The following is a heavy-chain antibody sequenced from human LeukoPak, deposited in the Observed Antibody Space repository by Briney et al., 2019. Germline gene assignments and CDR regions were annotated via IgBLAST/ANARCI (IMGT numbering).Heavy chain of an antibody. CDR1: GFTFSDYY. D-gene: IGHD6-6*01. CDR2: ISSSDYRT. Sequence: GGSLRLSCAAFGFTFSDYYMTWIRQAPGKGLEWVSYISSSDYRTNYADSVKGRFTISRDNAKNSLYLQMNSLRAEDTAVYYCAREYASSSHFDSWGQGTLVTVSS. J-gene: IGHJ4*02. V-gene: IGHV3-11*01. CDR3: AREYASSSHFDS.